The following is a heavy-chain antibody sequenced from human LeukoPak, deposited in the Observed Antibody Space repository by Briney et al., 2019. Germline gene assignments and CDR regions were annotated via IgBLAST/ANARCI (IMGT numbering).Heavy chain of an antibody. CDR1: GASINSHY. D-gene: IGHD3-3*01. J-gene: IGHJ4*02. V-gene: IGHV4-4*07. Sequence: SETLSLTCTVSGASINSHYWSWIRQPAGKGLEWIGRIYISGSTNYNSSLQSRVTMSVDTSKNQFSLKLSSVTAADTAVYYCARHVRIFGMVSYFDYWGQGTLVTVSP. CDR3: ARHVRIFGMVSYFDY. CDR2: IYISGST.